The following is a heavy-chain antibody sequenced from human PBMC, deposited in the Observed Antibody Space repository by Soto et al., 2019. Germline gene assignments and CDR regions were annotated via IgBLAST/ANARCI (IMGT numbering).Heavy chain of an antibody. CDR3: ARDCSSTSCFDRSYYYYGMDV. V-gene: IGHV3-33*01. Sequence: PGGSLRLSCAASGFTFSSYGMHWVRQAPGKGLEWVAVIWYDGSNKYYADSVKGRFTISRDNSKNTLYLQMNSLRAEDTAVYYCARDCSSTSCFDRSYYYYGMDVWGQGTTVTVSS. D-gene: IGHD2-2*01. J-gene: IGHJ6*02. CDR1: GFTFSSYG. CDR2: IWYDGSNK.